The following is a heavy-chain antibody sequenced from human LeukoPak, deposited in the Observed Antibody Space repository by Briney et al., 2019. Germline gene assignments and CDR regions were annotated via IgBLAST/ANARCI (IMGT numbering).Heavy chain of an antibody. CDR1: GFTFSSYA. CDR3: ARPYGSGSYYNWAYFDY. CDR2: ISSNGGST. D-gene: IGHD3-10*01. V-gene: IGHV3-64*01. J-gene: IGHJ4*02. Sequence: QPGGSLRLSCAASGFTFSSYAMHWVRQAPGKGLEYVSAISSNGGSTYYANSVKGRFTISRDNSKNTLYLQMGSLRAEDMAVYYCARPYGSGSYYNWAYFDYWGQGTLVTVSS.